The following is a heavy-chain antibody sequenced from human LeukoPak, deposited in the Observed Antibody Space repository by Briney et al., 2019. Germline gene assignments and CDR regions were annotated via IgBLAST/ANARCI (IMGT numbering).Heavy chain of an antibody. Sequence: PGGSLRLSCAASGSILSDHQMDWVRQAPGKRLEWVGRSRGKANSYTTEYAASVKGRFIISRDDSKNSIYLQMNSLKTEDTAVYYCVSLIGDFWGQGTLVTVSS. V-gene: IGHV3-72*01. D-gene: IGHD2-8*01. CDR3: VSLIGDF. CDR1: GSILSDHQ. J-gene: IGHJ4*02. CDR2: SRGKANSYTT.